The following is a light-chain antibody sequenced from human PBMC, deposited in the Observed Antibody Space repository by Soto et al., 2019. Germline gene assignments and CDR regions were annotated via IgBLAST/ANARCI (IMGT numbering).Light chain of an antibody. CDR1: SDSVSASHF. CDR2: NTN. Sequence: QTVVTQEPSFSVSPGGTVTLTCGLSSDSVSASHFPSWYQQTPGQAPRTLIYNTNTRSSGVPDRFSGSILGNRAALTITGAQADDESDYYCSSYTSSYTLPYIFGTGTKLTVL. J-gene: IGLJ1*01. CDR3: SSYTSSYTLPYI. V-gene: IGLV8-61*01.